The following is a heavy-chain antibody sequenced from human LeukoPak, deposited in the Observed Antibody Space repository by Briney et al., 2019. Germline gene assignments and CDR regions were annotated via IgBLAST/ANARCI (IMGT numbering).Heavy chain of an antibody. CDR2: IHYSGGI. V-gene: IGHV4-59*01. Sequence: SETLSLTCTVPGGSMNSYYWNWIRRPPGKGLEWIGYIHYSGGINYNPSLKSRVTMSVDTSKSQFSLKLSSVTAADTAVYYCARGSTPDYWGQGTLVTVSS. CDR1: GGSMNSYY. J-gene: IGHJ4*02. D-gene: IGHD1-26*01. CDR3: ARGSTPDY.